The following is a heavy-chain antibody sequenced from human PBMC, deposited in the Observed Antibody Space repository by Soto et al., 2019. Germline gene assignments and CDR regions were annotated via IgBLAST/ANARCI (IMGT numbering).Heavy chain of an antibody. CDR1: GFTFSSYG. V-gene: IGHV3-33*01. D-gene: IGHD6-13*01. Sequence: GGSLRLSCAASGFTFSSYGMHWVRQAPGKGLEWVAVIWYDGSNKYYADTVKGRFTISRDNSKNTLYLQMNSLRAEDTAVYYCIAAADLLYFDYWGQGTLVTVSS. J-gene: IGHJ4*02. CDR2: IWYDGSNK. CDR3: IAAADLLYFDY.